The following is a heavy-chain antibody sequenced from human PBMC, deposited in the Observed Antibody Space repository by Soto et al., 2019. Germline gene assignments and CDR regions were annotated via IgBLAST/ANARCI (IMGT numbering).Heavy chain of an antibody. Sequence: QVQLVEAGGGLVKPGGSLRLSCAASGFTFSDYYMSWIRQAPGKGLEWVSYISSSGSTIYYADSVKGRFTISRDNAKNSLYLQMNSLRAEDTAVYYCARDLITDIVLIVYAAGGADYWGQGTLVTVSS. V-gene: IGHV3-11*01. J-gene: IGHJ4*02. CDR2: ISSSGSTI. CDR1: GFTFSDYY. CDR3: ARDLITDIVLIVYAAGGADY. D-gene: IGHD2-8*01.